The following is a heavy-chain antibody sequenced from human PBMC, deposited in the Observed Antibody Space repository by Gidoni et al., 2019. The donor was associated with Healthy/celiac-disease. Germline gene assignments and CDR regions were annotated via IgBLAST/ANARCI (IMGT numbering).Heavy chain of an antibody. D-gene: IGHD1-1*01. CDR3: ARDMSGYNYFDY. CDR1: GGSLSSGGYY. Sequence: QVQLQESGPGLVKPSQTLSLTCTVSGGSLSSGGYYWSWIRQHPGKGLEWIGYIYYSGSTYYNPSLKSRVTISVDTSKNQFSLKLSSVTAADTAVYYCARDMSGYNYFDYWGQGTLVTVSS. V-gene: IGHV4-31*03. J-gene: IGHJ4*02. CDR2: IYYSGST.